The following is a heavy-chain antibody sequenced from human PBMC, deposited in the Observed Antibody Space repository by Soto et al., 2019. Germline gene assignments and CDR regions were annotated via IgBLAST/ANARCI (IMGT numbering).Heavy chain of an antibody. Sequence: SVKVSCKASGGTFSSYAISWVRQAPGQGLEWMGGIIPIFGTANYAQKFQGRVTITADESTSTAYMELSSLRSEDTAVYYCARAGYDFWSGPPPGPPYYYYGMDVWGRGTTVTVSS. CDR1: GGTFSSYA. CDR2: IIPIFGTA. V-gene: IGHV1-69*13. J-gene: IGHJ6*02. CDR3: ARAGYDFWSGPPPGPPYYYYGMDV. D-gene: IGHD3-3*01.